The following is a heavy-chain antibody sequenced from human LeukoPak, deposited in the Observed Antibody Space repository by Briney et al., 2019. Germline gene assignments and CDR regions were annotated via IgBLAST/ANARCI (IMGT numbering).Heavy chain of an antibody. CDR3: AGSYCSGGSCQRNYHYYYYMDV. CDR2: IYYSGST. V-gene: IGHV4-30-4*08. CDR1: GGSISSGDYY. D-gene: IGHD2-15*01. J-gene: IGHJ6*03. Sequence: SQTLSLTCTVSGGSISSGDYYWSWIRQPPGKGLEWIGYIYYSGSTYYNPSLKSRVTISVDTSKNQFSLKLSSVTAADTAVYYCAGSYCSGGSCQRNYHYYYYMDVWGKGTTVTVSS.